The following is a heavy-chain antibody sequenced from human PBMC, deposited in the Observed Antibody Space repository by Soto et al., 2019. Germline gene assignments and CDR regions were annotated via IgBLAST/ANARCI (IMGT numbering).Heavy chain of an antibody. Sequence: QVQLQESGPGLVKPSGTLSLTCAVSGGSISSSSWWSWVRQPPGKGLEWIGEVSHSGSTTYNPSLKSRVTISVDKSENQASLKLTSVTAADTAVYYCSTGWELRNYWGQGTLVTVSS. J-gene: IGHJ4*02. CDR1: GGSISSSSW. CDR3: STGWELRNY. D-gene: IGHD1-26*01. V-gene: IGHV4-4*02. CDR2: VSHSGST.